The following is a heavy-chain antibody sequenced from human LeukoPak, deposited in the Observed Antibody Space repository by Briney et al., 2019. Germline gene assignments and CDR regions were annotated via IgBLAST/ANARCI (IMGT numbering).Heavy chain of an antibody. CDR3: ARVFILTGYYISYYFDY. Sequence: GESLRISCKGSGYSFTSYWISWLRQMPGKGLEWMGRIDPSDSYTNYSPSFQGHVTISADKSISTAYLQWSSLKASDTAMYYCARVFILTGYYISYYFDYWGQGTLVTVSS. V-gene: IGHV5-10-1*01. CDR1: GYSFTSYW. D-gene: IGHD3-9*01. J-gene: IGHJ4*02. CDR2: IDPSDSYT.